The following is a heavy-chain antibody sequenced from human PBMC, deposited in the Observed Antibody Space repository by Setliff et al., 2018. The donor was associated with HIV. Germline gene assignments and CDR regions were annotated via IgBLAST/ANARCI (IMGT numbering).Heavy chain of an antibody. CDR3: GRLSETAMASFDS. Sequence: KPSETLSLTCTVSGGSISGSSYYWGWIRQPPGKGLEWIGSIYYSGSTYYNPSLKSRVTISVDTSKKRFSLKMSSVTAADTAVYYCGRLSETAMASFDSWGQGILVTSPQ. D-gene: IGHD2-21*02. CDR2: IYYSGST. CDR1: GGSISGSSYY. J-gene: IGHJ4*02. V-gene: IGHV4-39*01.